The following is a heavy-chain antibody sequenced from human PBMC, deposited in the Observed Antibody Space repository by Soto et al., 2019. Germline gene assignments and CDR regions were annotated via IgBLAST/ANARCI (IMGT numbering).Heavy chain of an antibody. Sequence: GGSLRLSCAASGFTFSSYAMSWVRQAPGKGLEWVSAISGSGGSTYYADSVKGRFTISRDNSKNTLYLQMNSLRAEDTAVYYCAKDYYDSSGYTSGGNDYWGQGTLVTVSS. D-gene: IGHD3-22*01. CDR3: AKDYYDSSGYTSGGNDY. J-gene: IGHJ4*02. CDR1: GFTFSSYA. CDR2: ISGSGGST. V-gene: IGHV3-23*01.